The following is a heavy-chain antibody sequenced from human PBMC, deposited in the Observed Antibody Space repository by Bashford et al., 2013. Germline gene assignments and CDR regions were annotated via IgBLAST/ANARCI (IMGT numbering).Heavy chain of an antibody. J-gene: IGHJ6*02. CDR2: INPNSGGT. CDR3: AKEVQADYGMDV. V-gene: IGHV1-2*02. Sequence: WVRQAPGQGLEWMGWINPNSGGTNYAQKFQGRVTMTRDTSISTAYMELSRLRSDDTAVYYCAKEVQADYGMDVWGQGTTVTVSS. D-gene: IGHD1-1*01.